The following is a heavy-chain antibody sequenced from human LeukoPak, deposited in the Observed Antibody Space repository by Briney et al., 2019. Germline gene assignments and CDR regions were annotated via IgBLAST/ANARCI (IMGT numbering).Heavy chain of an antibody. CDR3: ARQSGLRDYYYGMDV. Sequence: PGGSLRLSCAASGFTFSSYSMNWVRQAPGKGLEWVSSISSSSSYIYYADSVKGRFTISRDNAKNSLYLQMNSLRAEDTAVYYCARQSGLRDYYYGMDVWGQGTTVTVSS. V-gene: IGHV3-21*01. J-gene: IGHJ6*02. D-gene: IGHD3-3*01. CDR2: ISSSSSYI. CDR1: GFTFSSYS.